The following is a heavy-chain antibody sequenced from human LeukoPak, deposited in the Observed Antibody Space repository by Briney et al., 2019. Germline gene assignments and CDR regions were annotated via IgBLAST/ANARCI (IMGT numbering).Heavy chain of an antibody. D-gene: IGHD2-21*02. V-gene: IGHV4-39*01. CDR3: ARHRYCGYDCLLGRLPVLPLDI. CDR2: IYYSGNT. CDR1: GGSITSTGYY. Sequence: SETLSLTCTVSGGSITSTGYYWGWIRQPPGKELEWIGIIYYSGNTYYNPSLKSRVTISVDTSKNQFSLKVNSVTAADTAAYYCARHRYCGYDCLLGRLPVLPLDIWGQGTVVTVSS. J-gene: IGHJ3*02.